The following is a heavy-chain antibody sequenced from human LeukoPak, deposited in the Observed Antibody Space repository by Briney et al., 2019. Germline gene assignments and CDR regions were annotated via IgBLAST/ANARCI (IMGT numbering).Heavy chain of an antibody. J-gene: IGHJ4*02. CDR2: ISGSGGST. CDR1: GFTFSSYA. D-gene: IGHD3-22*01. CDR3: AQYRLIVVVITTFDY. V-gene: IGHV3-23*01. Sequence: GGSLRLSCAASGFTFSSYAMSWVRQAPGKGLEWVSAISGSGGSTYYADSVKGRFTISRDNSKNTLYLQMNSLRAEDTAVYYCAQYRLIVVVITTFDYWRRGTLVTVST.